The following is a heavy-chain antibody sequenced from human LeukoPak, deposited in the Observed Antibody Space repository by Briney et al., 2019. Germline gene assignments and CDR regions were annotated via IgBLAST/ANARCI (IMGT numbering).Heavy chain of an antibody. CDR3: ARRGEAAAKGGRYFDQ. CDR2: IYYSGST. V-gene: IGHV4-59*08. Sequence: PSETLSLTCTVSGGSISSYYWNWIRQPPGKGLEWIGYIYYSGSTNYNPSLKSRVTISVDTSKNQFSLKLSSVTAADTAVYFCARRGEAAAKGGRYFDQWGQGTLVTVSS. CDR1: GGSISSYY. D-gene: IGHD6-13*01. J-gene: IGHJ4*02.